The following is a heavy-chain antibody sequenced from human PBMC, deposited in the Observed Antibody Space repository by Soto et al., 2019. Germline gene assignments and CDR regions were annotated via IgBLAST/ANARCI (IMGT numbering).Heavy chain of an antibody. J-gene: IGHJ6*02. CDR2: TFYTSKWST. CDR1: GDSVSRASTA. V-gene: IGHV6-1*01. CDR3: ASGRLTYYAMDV. D-gene: IGHD1-26*01. Sequence: QIQLQQSGPGLVKPSQTLSLTCAISGDSVSRASTAWNWIRQSPSRGLEWLGRTFYTSKWSTEYAVSVESRIIITADPSKNQFSLHLNSVTPEDTAVYFCASGRLTYYAMDVWGQGTAVTVSS.